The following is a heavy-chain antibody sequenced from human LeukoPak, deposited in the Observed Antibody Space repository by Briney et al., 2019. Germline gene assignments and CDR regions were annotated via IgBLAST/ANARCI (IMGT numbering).Heavy chain of an antibody. J-gene: IGHJ4*02. CDR2: VNADGGNT. D-gene: IGHD1-26*01. Sequence: GGSLRLSCAASGFTFDNYRMSWVRQAPGKGLEWVSTVNADGGNTYYADSVKGRFTISRDNSKSTMILQMNSLRVEDTALYYCTKRVKYGGTWDHFADWGQGTLVTVSS. CDR1: GFTFDNYR. V-gene: IGHV3-23*01. CDR3: TKRVKYGGTWDHFAD.